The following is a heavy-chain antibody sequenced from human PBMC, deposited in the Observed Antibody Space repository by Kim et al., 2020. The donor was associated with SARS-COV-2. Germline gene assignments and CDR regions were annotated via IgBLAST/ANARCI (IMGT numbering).Heavy chain of an antibody. V-gene: IGHV1-8*01. CDR2: GHT. Sequence: GHTGYAQKVQGRVTMTRKTSITTAYMELSSLRADDTAVYYCARGSEGAFDIWGQGTVVTVSS. CDR3: ARGSEGAFDI. J-gene: IGHJ3*02.